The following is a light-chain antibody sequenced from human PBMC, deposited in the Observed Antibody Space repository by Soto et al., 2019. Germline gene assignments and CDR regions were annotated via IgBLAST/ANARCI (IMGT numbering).Light chain of an antibody. CDR1: SSDVGGYNH. CDR3: GTWDGSLNAGV. CDR2: DVS. J-gene: IGLJ3*02. V-gene: IGLV2-14*03. Sequence: QSVLTQPASVSGSPGQSITISCTGTSSDVGGYNHVSWYQQHPGKAPKLMIYDVSNRPSGVSNRFFGSKSDNTASLTISGLQAEDEADYYCGTWDGSLNAGVFGGGTKLTVL.